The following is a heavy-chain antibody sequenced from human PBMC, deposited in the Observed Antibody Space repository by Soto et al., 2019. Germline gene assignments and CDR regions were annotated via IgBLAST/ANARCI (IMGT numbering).Heavy chain of an antibody. D-gene: IGHD1-1*01. CDR2: LSAYNGNT. Sequence: QDQLVQSGVAVKKPGASVKVSCKASGYSFTTYGITWVRPAPGQGFAWMGWLSAYNGNTNYAPKFQGRVTLTTDASTSTAYLELRSLISDDTAVYYCARDRGVAPPVSGNTHYYYYMDVWGKGTTVTVSS. V-gene: IGHV1-18*01. J-gene: IGHJ6*03. CDR3: ARDRGVAPPVSGNTHYYYYMDV. CDR1: GYSFTTYG.